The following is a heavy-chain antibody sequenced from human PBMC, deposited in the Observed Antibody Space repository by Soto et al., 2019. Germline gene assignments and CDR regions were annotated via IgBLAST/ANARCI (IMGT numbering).Heavy chain of an antibody. CDR3: ARDDRNPSSLGSAAAGIDAFDI. V-gene: IGHV3-30-3*01. CDR1: GITFSSYA. D-gene: IGHD6-13*01. J-gene: IGHJ3*02. CDR2: ISYDGSNK. Sequence: GGSLRLSCAASGITFSSYAMHWVRQAPGKGLEWVAVISYDGSNKYYADSVKGRFTISRDNSKNTLYLQMNSLRAEDTAVYYCARDDRNPSSLGSAAAGIDAFDIWGQGTMVTVSS.